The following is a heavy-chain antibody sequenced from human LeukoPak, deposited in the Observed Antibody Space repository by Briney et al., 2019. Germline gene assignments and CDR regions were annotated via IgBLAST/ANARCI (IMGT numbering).Heavy chain of an antibody. CDR3: ARCSRASVDHLAY. V-gene: IGHV3-53*01. CDR2: ITAGGST. CDR1: GLTASSNY. D-gene: IGHD4-23*01. J-gene: IGHJ4*02. Sequence: PLGSLRLSCAASGLTASSNYISWVREAPGKGLERVPIITAGGSTYYADSVKGRRTISRDNSQNTLYLQMNSLRVEDTAVYYCARCSRASVDHLAYWGQGTLVTVSS.